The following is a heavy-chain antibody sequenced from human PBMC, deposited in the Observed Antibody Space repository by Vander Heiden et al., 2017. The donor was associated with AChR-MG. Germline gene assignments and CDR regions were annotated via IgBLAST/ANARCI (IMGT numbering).Heavy chain of an antibody. D-gene: IGHD1-26*01. V-gene: IGHV4-31*03. CDR1: GGSISSGGYY. J-gene: IGHJ4*02. CDR2: IYYSGST. CDR3: ARDRGGYRPYYFDY. Sequence: QVQLQESGPGLVKPSQTLSLTCTVSGGSISSGGYYWTWIRQHPGKGLEWIGYIYYSGSTYYNPSLKSRVTISVDTSKNQFPLRLSSVTAADTAVYYCARDRGGYRPYYFDYWGQGTLVTVSS.